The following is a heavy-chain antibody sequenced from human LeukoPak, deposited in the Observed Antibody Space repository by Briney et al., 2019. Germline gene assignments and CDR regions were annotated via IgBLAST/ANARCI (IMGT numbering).Heavy chain of an antibody. CDR2: IIPIFGTA. V-gene: IGHV1-69*06. CDR3: ARRMRNWFDP. J-gene: IGHJ5*02. Sequence: ASVKVSCKASGGTFSSYAISWVRQAPGQGLEWMGGIIPIFGTANYAQKFQGRVTITADKSTNTACMELSSLRSEDTAVYYCARRMRNWFDPWGQGTLVTVSS. CDR1: GGTFSSYA.